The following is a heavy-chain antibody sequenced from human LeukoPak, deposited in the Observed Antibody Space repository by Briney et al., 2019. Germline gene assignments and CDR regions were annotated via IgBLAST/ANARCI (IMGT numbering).Heavy chain of an antibody. CDR2: ITRSSVSI. CDR1: GFTFSSYN. V-gene: IGHV3-21*01. D-gene: IGHD1-26*01. CDR3: ARYSDSYRDY. J-gene: IGHJ4*02. Sequence: PGGSLRLSCAASGFTFSSYNMNWVRQAPGKGLEWVSSITRSSVSIFYADSVKGRFTIFRDNAKNSLYLQMNSLRAEDTAVYYCARYSDSYRDYWGQGTLVTVSS.